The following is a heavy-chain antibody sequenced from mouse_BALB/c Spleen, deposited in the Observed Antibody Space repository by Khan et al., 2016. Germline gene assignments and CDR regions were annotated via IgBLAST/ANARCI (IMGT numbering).Heavy chain of an antibody. CDR1: GYSITSGYY. J-gene: IGHJ2*01. D-gene: IGHD2-3*01. V-gene: IGHV3-6*02. CDR3: AVFDGYYGLFDY. Sequence: EVQLQESGPGLVKPSQSLSLTCSVSGYSITSGYYWNWIRQFPGNKLEWMGYISYDGSNNYKPSLKNRVSITRDTSKNQFFLKLNSVTTEDTGTYYCAVFDGYYGLFDYWGQGTTLTVSS. CDR2: ISYDGSN.